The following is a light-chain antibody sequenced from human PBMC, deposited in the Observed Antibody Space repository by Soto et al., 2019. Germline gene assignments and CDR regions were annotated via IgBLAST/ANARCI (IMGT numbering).Light chain of an antibody. J-gene: IGLJ3*02. CDR2: DVT. Sequence: QSALTQPDSVSGFPGQSITISCTGSRSDVGGYNYVSWYQQHPAKAPKMIIYDVTSRPSGVSYRFSGSKSGNTASLTISGLQAEDEADYYCSSFTTVNTFVVFGGGTKLTVL. V-gene: IGLV2-14*03. CDR3: SSFTTVNTFVV. CDR1: RSDVGGYNY.